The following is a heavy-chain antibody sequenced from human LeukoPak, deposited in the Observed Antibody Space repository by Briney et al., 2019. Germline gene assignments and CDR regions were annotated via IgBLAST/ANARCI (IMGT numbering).Heavy chain of an antibody. V-gene: IGHV3-30*02. J-gene: IGHJ4*02. CDR2: IRYDGSNK. D-gene: IGHD1-1*01. Sequence: PGGSLRLSCAASGFTFSSYGMHWVRQAPGKGLEGVAFIRYDGSNKYYADSVKGRFTISRDNSKNTLYLQMNSLRAEDTAVYYCAKSAGTTRHYFDYWGQGTLVTVSS. CDR1: GFTFSSYG. CDR3: AKSAGTTRHYFDY.